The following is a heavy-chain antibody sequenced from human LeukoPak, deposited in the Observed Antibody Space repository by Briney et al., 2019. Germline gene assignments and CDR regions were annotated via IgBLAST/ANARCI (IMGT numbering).Heavy chain of an antibody. CDR2: IYYSGST. CDR3: ARGGSIVGATPHDAFDI. CDR1: AAPITSYY. Sequence: ETLSLTCTVSAAPITSYYWSWIRQPPGKGLEWIGYIYYSGSTNYNPSLKRRVAISVDTSKNQVSLRLSSVTAADTAVYYCARGGSIVGATPHDAFDIWGQGTVVTVS. J-gene: IGHJ3*02. V-gene: IGHV4-59*01. D-gene: IGHD1-26*01.